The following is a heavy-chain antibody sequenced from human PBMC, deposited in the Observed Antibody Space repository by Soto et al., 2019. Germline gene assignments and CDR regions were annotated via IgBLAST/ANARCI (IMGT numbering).Heavy chain of an antibody. J-gene: IGHJ4*02. Sequence: GSGPKLVNPTQTLTLTCTFSGFSFTTAGVAVGWIRQTPGGALEWLTLIYYNDDRRFSPSLKTRLTITGDTSKNQVVLSLTNVDPGDTATYFCAHSDGGYEIIYFDFWGQGIPVTVSS. V-gene: IGHV2-5*01. CDR1: GFSFTTAGVA. CDR2: IYYNDDR. D-gene: IGHD5-12*01. CDR3: AHSDGGYEIIYFDF.